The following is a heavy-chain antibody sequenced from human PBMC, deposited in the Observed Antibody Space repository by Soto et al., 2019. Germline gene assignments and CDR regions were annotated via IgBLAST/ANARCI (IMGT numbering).Heavy chain of an antibody. CDR3: ARDRLSRAVAGSFFDC. V-gene: IGHV4-39*07. Sequence: SETLSLTCTVSGGSISSSSYYWGWIRQPPGKGLEWIGSIYYSGSTYYNPSLKSRVTISVDTSKNQFSLKLSSVTAADTAVYYCARDRLSRAVAGSFFDCWGQGTLVTVSS. J-gene: IGHJ4*02. CDR2: IYYSGST. D-gene: IGHD6-19*01. CDR1: GGSISSSSYY.